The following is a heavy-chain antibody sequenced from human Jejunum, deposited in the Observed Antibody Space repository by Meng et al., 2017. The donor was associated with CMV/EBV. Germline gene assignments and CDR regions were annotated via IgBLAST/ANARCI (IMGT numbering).Heavy chain of an antibody. Sequence: AAPAFILSNSWIHWVRHAPGKGLEWVSRINSDGSSTSYADSVKGRFTISRDNAKNTLYLQMNSLRGEDTAVYYCARSVARYNWFDPWGQGTLVTVSS. D-gene: IGHD2-21*01. CDR2: INSDGSST. J-gene: IGHJ5*02. CDR3: ARSVARYNWFDP. CDR1: AFILSNSW. V-gene: IGHV3-74*01.